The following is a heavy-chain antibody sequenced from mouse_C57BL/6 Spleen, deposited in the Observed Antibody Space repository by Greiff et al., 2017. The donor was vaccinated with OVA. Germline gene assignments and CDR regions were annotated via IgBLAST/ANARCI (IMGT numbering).Heavy chain of an antibody. CDR1: GYTFTSYW. CDR3: ANRGLRLPIYYAMDY. Sequence: QVQLQQPGAELVKPGASVKMSCKASGYTFTSYWITWVKQRPGQGLEWIGDIYPGSGSTNYNEKFKSKATLTVDTSSSTAYMQLSSLTSEDSAVYYFANRGLRLPIYYAMDYWGQGTSVTVSS. V-gene: IGHV1-55*01. CDR2: IYPGSGST. J-gene: IGHJ4*01. D-gene: IGHD5-5*01.